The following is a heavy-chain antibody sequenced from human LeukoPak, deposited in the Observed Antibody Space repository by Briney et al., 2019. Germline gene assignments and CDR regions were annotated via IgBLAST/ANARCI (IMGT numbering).Heavy chain of an antibody. CDR3: ARAHAGGIAGGFDP. CDR1: GFTFSSYS. CDR2: ISSSSSSI. V-gene: IGHV3-21*04. Sequence: GGSLRLSCAASGFTFSSYSMNWVRQAPGKGLEWVSSISSSSSSIYYADSLKGRFTISRDNAKNSLYLQMNSLRAEDTALYHCARAHAGGIAGGFDPWGQGTLVTVSS. D-gene: IGHD6-13*01. J-gene: IGHJ5*02.